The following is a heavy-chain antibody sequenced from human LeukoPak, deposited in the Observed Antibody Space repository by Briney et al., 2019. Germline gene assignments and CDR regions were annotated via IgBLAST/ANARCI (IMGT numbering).Heavy chain of an antibody. Sequence: PGGSLRLSCAASGFTFSSYGMHWVRQAPGKGLEWVAFIRYDGSNKYYADSVKGRFTISRDNSKNTLYLQMSSLRSEDTAVYYCAKDWSYYDILTGSALDYWGQGTLVTVSS. D-gene: IGHD3-9*01. V-gene: IGHV3-30*02. J-gene: IGHJ4*02. CDR1: GFTFSSYG. CDR3: AKDWSYYDILTGSALDY. CDR2: IRYDGSNK.